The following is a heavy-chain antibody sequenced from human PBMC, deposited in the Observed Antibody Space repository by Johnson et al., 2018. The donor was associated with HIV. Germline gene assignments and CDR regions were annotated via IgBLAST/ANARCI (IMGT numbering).Heavy chain of an antibody. J-gene: IGHJ3*02. CDR2: IDTAGDT. D-gene: IGHD4-11*01. Sequence: VQLVESGGGVVQPWRSLTLSCTPSGFTFTTYIMHWVRQATGKGLEWVSEIDTAGDTYYPGSVKGRFTTSRENAKNSLYLQMNSLRAGDTAVYYCSRRSIRSDGFDIWGQGTMVTVSS. CDR3: SRRSIRSDGFDI. V-gene: IGHV3-13*01. CDR1: GFTFTTYI.